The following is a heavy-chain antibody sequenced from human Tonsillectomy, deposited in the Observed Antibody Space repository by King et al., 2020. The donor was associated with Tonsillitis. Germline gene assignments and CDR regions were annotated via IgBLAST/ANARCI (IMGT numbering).Heavy chain of an antibody. J-gene: IGHJ4*02. CDR2: IRDDGTNK. V-gene: IGHV3-30*02. CDR1: GFRFNTYG. Sequence: VQLVESGGGVVQPGGSLRLSCAASGFRFNTYGMHWVRQAPGKGLEWVSFIRDDGTNKYYEDSVKGRFTISRDNSKNTLFLQMDRLSAEDTAVYYCAAVPILLVPAGMIWGQGTQVTVSS. D-gene: IGHD2-2*01. CDR3: AAVPILLVPAGMI.